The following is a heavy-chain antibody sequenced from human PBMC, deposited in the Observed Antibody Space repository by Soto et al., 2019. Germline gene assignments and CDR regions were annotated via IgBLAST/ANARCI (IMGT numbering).Heavy chain of an antibody. CDR1: GGSISSGGYY. V-gene: IGHV4-30-4*08. CDR3: ARGREGDWFDP. D-gene: IGHD3-16*01. Sequence: PSETLSLTCTVSGGSISSGGYYWSWIRQHPGKGLEWIGYIYYSGSTYYNPSLKSRVTISVDTSKNQFSLKLSSVTAADAAVYYCARGREGDWFDPWGQGTLVTVSS. J-gene: IGHJ5*02. CDR2: IYYSGST.